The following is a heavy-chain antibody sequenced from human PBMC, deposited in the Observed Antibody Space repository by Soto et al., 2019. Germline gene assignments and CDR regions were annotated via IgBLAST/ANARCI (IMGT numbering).Heavy chain of an antibody. J-gene: IGHJ4*02. D-gene: IGHD3-22*01. CDR2: INHSGTT. Sequence: SSETLSLTCAVSGGSHSAYYRTRLSQPPGKGLQWIGEINHSGTTTYNPSLKSRVTISVDTSRHQFSLRLSSVPAADTAVYLCARGGFHRGTYYIFDYWGQGALVTVS. CDR3: ARGGFHRGTYYIFDY. V-gene: IGHV4-34*01. CDR1: GGSHSAYY.